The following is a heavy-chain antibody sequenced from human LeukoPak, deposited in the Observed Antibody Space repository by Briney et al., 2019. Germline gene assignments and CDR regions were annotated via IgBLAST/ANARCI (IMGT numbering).Heavy chain of an antibody. CDR2: ISYDGSNK. CDR1: GFTFSSYG. D-gene: IGHD5-12*01. Sequence: GGSLRLSCAASGFTFSSYGMHWVRQAPGKGLEWVAVISYDGSNKYYADSVKGRFTISRDNSKNTLYLQMNSLRAEDTAVYYCAKDLGYSGYDSFDYWGQGTLVTVSS. V-gene: IGHV3-30*18. CDR3: AKDLGYSGYDSFDY. J-gene: IGHJ4*02.